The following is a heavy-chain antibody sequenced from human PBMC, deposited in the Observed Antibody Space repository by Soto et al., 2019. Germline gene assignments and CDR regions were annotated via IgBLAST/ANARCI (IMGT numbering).Heavy chain of an antibody. D-gene: IGHD5-12*01. Sequence: AGWSLRLSCAASGFTFSTYAMIWVRQAPGKGLEWVSAISGSGDSTYYADSVKGRFTISRDNSKNTLYLQMSSLRAEDTAIYYCEKDSFSNLRGYHSYWRQRTMVIVSS. CDR1: GFTFSTYA. CDR2: ISGSGDST. CDR3: EKDSFSNLRGYHSY. V-gene: IGHV3-23*01. J-gene: IGHJ4*02.